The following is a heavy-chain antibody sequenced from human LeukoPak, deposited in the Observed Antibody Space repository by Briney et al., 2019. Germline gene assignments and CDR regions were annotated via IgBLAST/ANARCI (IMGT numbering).Heavy chain of an antibody. J-gene: IGHJ4*02. D-gene: IGHD6-6*01. V-gene: IGHV4-30-2*01. CDR3: ARAVSSSSEFWYYFDY. CDR1: GGSTSSGGYS. Sequence: SETLSLTCAVSGGSTSSGGYSWSWIRQPPGKGLEWIGYIYHSGSTYYNPSLKSRVTISVDRSKNQFSLKLSSVTAADTAVYYCARAVSSSSEFWYYFDYWGQGTLVTVSS. CDR2: IYHSGST.